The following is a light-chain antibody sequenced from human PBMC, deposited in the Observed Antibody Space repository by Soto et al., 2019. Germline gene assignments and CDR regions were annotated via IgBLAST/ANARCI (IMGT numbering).Light chain of an antibody. CDR1: QSVSIL. J-gene: IGKJ5*01. Sequence: EIVMTPSPATLSVAPVYIAPLSCIASQSVSILLAWYQQKPGQAPRLLIHGATTGATGIPARFSGSGSGTEFTLTISSVQHEDVAIYYCQQYTNWPITCGKGTRREIK. CDR2: GAT. V-gene: IGKV3-15*01. CDR3: QQYTNWPIT.